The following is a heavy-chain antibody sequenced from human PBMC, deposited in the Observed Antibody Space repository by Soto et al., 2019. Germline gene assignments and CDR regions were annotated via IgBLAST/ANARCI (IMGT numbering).Heavy chain of an antibody. CDR1: VYTLTELS. V-gene: IGHV1-24*01. Sequence: ASVKVSCKVSVYTLTELSMHWLRQAPGKGLEWMGGFDPEDGETIYARKFQGRVTMTEDTSTDTAYMELSSLRSEDTAVYYCATLYSSSWFNFDYWGQGTLVTVSS. CDR2: FDPEDGET. D-gene: IGHD6-13*01. CDR3: ATLYSSSWFNFDY. J-gene: IGHJ4*02.